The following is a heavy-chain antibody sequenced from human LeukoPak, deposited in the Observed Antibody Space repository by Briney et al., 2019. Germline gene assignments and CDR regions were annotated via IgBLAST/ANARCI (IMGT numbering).Heavy chain of an antibody. CDR2: ISWNSGSI. Sequence: GRSLRLSCAASGFTFDDYAMHWVRQGPGKGLEWVSRISWNSGSIGYADSVKGRFTISRDNAKNSLYLQMNSLRAGDTAVYYCAREGTAAGTGGAFDIWGQGTMVTVSS. V-gene: IGHV3-9*01. D-gene: IGHD6-13*01. CDR3: AREGTAAGTGGAFDI. J-gene: IGHJ3*02. CDR1: GFTFDDYA.